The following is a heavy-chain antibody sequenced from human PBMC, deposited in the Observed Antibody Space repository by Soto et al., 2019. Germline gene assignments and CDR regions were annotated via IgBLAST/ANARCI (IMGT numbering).Heavy chain of an antibody. Sequence: ASVKVSCKASGFTFTSSAMQWVRQARGQRLEWMGWIIVSIGITNYAQKFQGRVTITTDKSTSTAYMELSSVTAADTAVYYCASSRGTIFGVVSPFDYWGQGTLVTVSS. J-gene: IGHJ4*02. CDR2: IIVSIGIT. D-gene: IGHD3-3*01. V-gene: IGHV1-58*02. CDR1: GFTFTSSA. CDR3: ASSRGTIFGVVSPFDY.